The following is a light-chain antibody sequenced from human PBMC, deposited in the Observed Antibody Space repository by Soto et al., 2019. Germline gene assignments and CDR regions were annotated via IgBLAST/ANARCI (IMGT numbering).Light chain of an antibody. CDR3: SSYTSSSPLV. CDR1: SSDVGGYNY. Sequence: QSVLTQPASVSGSPGQSITISCTGTSSDVGGYNYVSWYQQHPGKAPKLMIYDVSNRPSGGSNRFSGSKSGNTASLTISGLQAEDEADYYCSSYTSSSPLVFGGGTKLTVL. J-gene: IGLJ2*01. V-gene: IGLV2-14*01. CDR2: DVS.